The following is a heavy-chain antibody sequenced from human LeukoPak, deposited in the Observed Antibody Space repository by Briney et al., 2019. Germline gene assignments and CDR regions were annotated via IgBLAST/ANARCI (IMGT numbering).Heavy chain of an antibody. Sequence: GSLRLSCAASGFTFDDYGMSWVRQAPGKGLEWIGEINHSGSTNYNPSLKSRVTISVDTSKNQFSLKLSSVTAADTAVYYCARGDFYRYYFDYWGQGTLVTVSS. CDR2: INHSGST. CDR1: GFTFDDYG. D-gene: IGHD2/OR15-2a*01. CDR3: ARGDFYRYYFDY. V-gene: IGHV4-34*01. J-gene: IGHJ4*02.